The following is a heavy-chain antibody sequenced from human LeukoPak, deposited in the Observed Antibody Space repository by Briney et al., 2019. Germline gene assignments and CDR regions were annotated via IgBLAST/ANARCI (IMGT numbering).Heavy chain of an antibody. V-gene: IGHV3-23*01. Sequence: GGSLRLSCAASGFTFSSYAMSWVRHAPGKGLEWVSAISGSGGSTYYTDSVKGRFTISRDNSKNTLYLQMNSLRAEDTAVYYFASHSMTTVTYFDYWGQGTLVTVSS. CDR1: GFTFSSYA. D-gene: IGHD4-11*01. CDR2: ISGSGGST. CDR3: ASHSMTTVTYFDY. J-gene: IGHJ4*02.